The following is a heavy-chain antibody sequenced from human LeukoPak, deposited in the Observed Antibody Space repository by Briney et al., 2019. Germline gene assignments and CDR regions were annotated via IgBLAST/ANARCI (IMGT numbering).Heavy chain of an antibody. CDR3: ARDHRATYYYDSSGYYPAPLDY. CDR1: GFTFSDYY. V-gene: IGHV3-11*01. CDR2: ISSSGSTI. D-gene: IGHD3-22*01. J-gene: IGHJ4*02. Sequence: GGSLRLSCAASGFTFSDYYMSWIRQAPGKGLEWVSYISSSGSTIYYADSVKGRFTISRDNAKSSLYLQMNSLRAEDTAAYYCARDHRATYYYDSSGYYPAPLDYWGQGTLVTVSS.